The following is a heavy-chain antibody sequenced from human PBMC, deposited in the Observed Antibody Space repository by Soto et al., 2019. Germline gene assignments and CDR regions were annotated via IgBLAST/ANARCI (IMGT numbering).Heavy chain of an antibody. CDR1: GASMSTYY. CDR3: ARSQSFDGSIYHYYFDF. D-gene: IGHD3-10*01. Sequence: ENLSLTSTVSGASMSTYYWSWIRHPPGGTLEWIGYIYASGATTYNPSLESRVTMSVDMPNNEFSLELTSLKAADTAVYYCARSQSFDGSIYHYYFDFWGQGTLVTVSS. J-gene: IGHJ4*02. CDR2: IYASGAT. V-gene: IGHV4-59*01.